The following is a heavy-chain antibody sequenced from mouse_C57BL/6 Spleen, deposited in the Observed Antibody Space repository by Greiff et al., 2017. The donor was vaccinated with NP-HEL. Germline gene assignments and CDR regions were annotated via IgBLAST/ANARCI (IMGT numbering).Heavy chain of an antibody. V-gene: IGHV3-6*01. CDR1: GYSFTSCYY. J-gene: IGHJ2*01. CDR3: ATYGSSFYY. CDR2: ISYDGSN. D-gene: IGHD1-1*01. Sequence: EVQLQESGPGLVKPAQSLSLSCAATGYSFTSCYYWYWLRQPPGNKLEWVGYISYDGSNNYTPTLKNRISITRDKSKNQFFLKLNSVTTEDTATYYCATYGSSFYYWGQGTTLTVSS.